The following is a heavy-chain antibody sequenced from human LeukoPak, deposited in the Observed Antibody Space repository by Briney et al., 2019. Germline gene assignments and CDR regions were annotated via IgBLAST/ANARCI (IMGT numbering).Heavy chain of an antibody. CDR3: ARSFSSGWYDGYYFDY. V-gene: IGHV3-23*01. Sequence: GGSLRLSCAASGFTFSSYGMTWVRQAPGTGLQWVACISGSGDSTFYADSVKGRFTISRDNSKNTMYLQMNSLRAEDTAVYYCARSFSSGWYDGYYFDYWGQGTLVTVSS. J-gene: IGHJ4*02. CDR2: ISGSGDST. CDR1: GFTFSSYG. D-gene: IGHD6-19*01.